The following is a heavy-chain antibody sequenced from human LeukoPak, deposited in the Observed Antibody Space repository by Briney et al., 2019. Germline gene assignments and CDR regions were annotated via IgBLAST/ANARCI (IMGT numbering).Heavy chain of an antibody. CDR3: ARDRNPYYDGSGYGYC. CDR1: GYTFSSYG. J-gene: IGHJ4*02. Sequence: EASVNVSCKASGYTFSSYGISWVRQAPGQGLEWMAWISAYNGKTNFARKFRGRVTMTTDTSTSTAYMELRSLRSDDTAIYYCARDRNPYYDGSGYGYCWGQGTLVTVSS. V-gene: IGHV1-18*01. CDR2: ISAYNGKT. D-gene: IGHD3-22*01.